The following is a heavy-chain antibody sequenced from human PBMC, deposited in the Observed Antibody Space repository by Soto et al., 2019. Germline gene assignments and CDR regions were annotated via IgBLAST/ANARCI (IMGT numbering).Heavy chain of an antibody. CDR1: GYTFTSDG. CDR2: ISAYNGNT. V-gene: IGHV1-18*04. D-gene: IGHD3-3*01. Sequence: AAVKGSGKASGYTFTSDGISWVRQAPGQGLEWMGWISAYNGNTNYAQKLQGRVTMTTDTSTSTAYMELRSLRSDDTAVYYSPRAVERITIFGVVITYFDYWGQRTRVTVSS. J-gene: IGHJ4*02. CDR3: PRAVERITIFGVVITYFDY.